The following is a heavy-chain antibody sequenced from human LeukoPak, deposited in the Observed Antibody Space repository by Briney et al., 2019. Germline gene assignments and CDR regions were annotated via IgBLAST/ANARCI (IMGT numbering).Heavy chain of an antibody. Sequence: PGGSLRLSCAASGFTFSSYTMNWVRQAPGKGLEWVSSISSSSSYKYYADSVKGRFTISRDNAKNSLYLQMNSLRAEDTAVYYCAREGGQLAFDIWGQGTMVTVSS. CDR1: GFTFSSYT. D-gene: IGHD1-1*01. V-gene: IGHV3-21*01. CDR3: AREGGQLAFDI. CDR2: ISSSSSYK. J-gene: IGHJ3*02.